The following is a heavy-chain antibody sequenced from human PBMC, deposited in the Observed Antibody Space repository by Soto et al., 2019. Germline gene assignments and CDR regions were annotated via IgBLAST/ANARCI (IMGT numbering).Heavy chain of an antibody. Sequence: GGSLRLSCAASGLKFSNYAMSWVRQAPGKGLEWVSLISATGGGTYYADSVKGRFTISRDDSHNTLYLQVHSLTAEDTAVYYCAKDRRAGGNSAFYFDFWGQGAQVTSPQ. CDR2: ISATGGGT. V-gene: IGHV3-23*01. J-gene: IGHJ4*02. D-gene: IGHD3-16*01. CDR3: AKDRRAGGNSAFYFDF. CDR1: GLKFSNYA.